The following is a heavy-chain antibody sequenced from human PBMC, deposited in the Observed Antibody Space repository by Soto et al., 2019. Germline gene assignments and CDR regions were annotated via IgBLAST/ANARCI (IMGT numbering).Heavy chain of an antibody. D-gene: IGHD1-26*01. J-gene: IGHJ6*02. CDR2: ISAYNGNT. V-gene: IGHV1-18*01. CDR3: ARVTVGATTYYYGMDV. Sequence: DSVKVSCRASGYTFTSYGISWVRQAPGQGLEWMGWISAYNGNTNYAQKLQGRVTMTTDTSTSTAYMELRSLRSDDTAVYYCARVTVGATTYYYGMDVWGQGTTVTVSS. CDR1: GYTFTSYG.